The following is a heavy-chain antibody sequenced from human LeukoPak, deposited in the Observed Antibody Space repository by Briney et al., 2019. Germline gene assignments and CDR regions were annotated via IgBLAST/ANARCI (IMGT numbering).Heavy chain of an antibody. CDR2: SNYNGAIT. Sequence: WRTLRLSCAISGDTFVDYGLSWVRLAPGKGLDGPWASNYNGAITEYADSVKVLITRSTDNVKNSLYLRMDSLSAEDTALYYCARDRLGPSFRVSHFDLWGQGTLVPVSS. V-gene: IGHV3-20*04. CDR1: GDTFVDYG. D-gene: IGHD3-16*01. CDR3: ARDRLGPSFRVSHFDL. J-gene: IGHJ4*02.